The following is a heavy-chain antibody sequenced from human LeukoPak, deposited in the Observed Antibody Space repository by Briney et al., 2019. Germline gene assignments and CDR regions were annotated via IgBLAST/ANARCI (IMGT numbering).Heavy chain of an antibody. CDR2: INHSGST. J-gene: IGHJ4*02. Sequence: SETLSLTCAVYGGSFSGYYWSWIRQPPGKGLELIGEINHSGSTNYNPSLKSRVTISVDTSKNQFSLKLSSVTAADTAVYYCARGAVSFDYWGQGTLVTVPS. CDR1: GGSFSGYY. V-gene: IGHV4-34*01. CDR3: ARGAVSFDY. D-gene: IGHD4-11*01.